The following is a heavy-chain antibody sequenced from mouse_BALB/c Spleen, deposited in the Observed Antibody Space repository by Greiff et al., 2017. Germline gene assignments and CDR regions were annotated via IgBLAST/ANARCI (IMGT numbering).Heavy chain of an antibody. CDR2: INPGSGGT. D-gene: IGHD2-4*01. Sequence: VQLLQSGAELVRPGTSVKVSCKASGYAFTNYLIEWVKQRPGQGLEWIGVINPGSGGTNYNEKFKGKATLTADKSSSTAYMQLSSLTSDDSAVYFCARSTMINGYFDYWGQGTTLTVSS. V-gene: IGHV1-54*01. CDR1: GYAFTNYL. CDR3: ARSTMINGYFDY. J-gene: IGHJ2*01.